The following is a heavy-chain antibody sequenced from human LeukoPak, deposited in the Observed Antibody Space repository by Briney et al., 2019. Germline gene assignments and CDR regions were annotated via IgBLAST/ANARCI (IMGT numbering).Heavy chain of an antibody. CDR2: ISGTGDNS. CDR3: AFPAHHWLVRGAFDI. Sequence: GGSLRLSCAASGFTFSSYDMNWVRQAAGKGLEWVSQISGTGDNSDYADSVKGRFTISRDNSKRTLYLQLNNLRVEDTAIYYCAFPAHHWLVRGAFDIWGQGTVVTVSS. CDR1: GFTFSSYD. D-gene: IGHD6-19*01. J-gene: IGHJ3*02. V-gene: IGHV3-23*01.